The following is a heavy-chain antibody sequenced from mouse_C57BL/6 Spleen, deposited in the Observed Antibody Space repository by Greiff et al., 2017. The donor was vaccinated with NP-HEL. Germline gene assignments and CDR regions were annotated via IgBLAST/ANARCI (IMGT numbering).Heavy chain of an antibody. CDR1: GYTFTSYW. CDR3: AIYDYDGYYFDY. Sequence: VQLQQPGAELVKPGASVKLSCKASGYTFTSYWMHWVKQRPGRGVEWIGRIDPNSGGTKYNEKFKSKATLTVDKPSSTAYMQLSSLTSEDSAVYYCAIYDYDGYYFDYWGQGTTLTVSS. D-gene: IGHD2-4*01. V-gene: IGHV1-72*01. CDR2: IDPNSGGT. J-gene: IGHJ2*01.